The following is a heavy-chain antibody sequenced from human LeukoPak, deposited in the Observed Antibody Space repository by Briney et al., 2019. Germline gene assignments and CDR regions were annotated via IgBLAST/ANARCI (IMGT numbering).Heavy chain of an antibody. CDR3: ASGFLQWLY. V-gene: IGHV3-7*01. CDR1: GFIFGGYW. D-gene: IGHD3-3*01. Sequence: GGSLRLSCAASGFIFGGYWMSWVRQAPGRGLEWVANINPDGSAKYYVDSIKGRFTISRDKAKNSLYLQMNSLRAEDTAVYYCASGFLQWLYWGQGTLVTVSS. CDR2: INPDGSAK. J-gene: IGHJ4*02.